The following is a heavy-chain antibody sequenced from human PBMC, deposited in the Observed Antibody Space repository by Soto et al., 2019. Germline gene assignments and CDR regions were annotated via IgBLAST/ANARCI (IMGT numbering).Heavy chain of an antibody. J-gene: IGHJ5*02. CDR3: ARMATSGTLNWFDP. CDR2: MNPNSGNT. V-gene: IGHV1-8*01. Sequence: AAVKVSCKASGYTFGNNDISWVRQATGQGLEWMGWMNPNSGNTGYAQKFQGRVSMTRNTSITTAYLELSSLRSDDTAIYYCARMATSGTLNWFDPWGQGTLVTVSS. CDR1: GYTFGNND.